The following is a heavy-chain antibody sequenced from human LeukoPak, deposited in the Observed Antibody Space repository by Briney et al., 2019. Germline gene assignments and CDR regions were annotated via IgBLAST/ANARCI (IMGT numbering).Heavy chain of an antibody. D-gene: IGHD2-15*01. CDR3: ASGGTGARKFYSDPFHY. CDR1: GFTFSSNY. Sequence: PGGPLRLSFPASGFTFSSNYMTWVAQAPGKGLGGVSIFYSAGSTYYADSVKGRFTISRDNSRNTLYLQMNSLRVDDTAVYYCASGGTGARKFYSDPFHYWGQGTLVTVSS. V-gene: IGHV3-53*01. CDR2: FYSAGST. J-gene: IGHJ4*02.